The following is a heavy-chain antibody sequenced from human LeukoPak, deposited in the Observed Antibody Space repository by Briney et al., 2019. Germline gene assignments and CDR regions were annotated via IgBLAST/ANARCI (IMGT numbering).Heavy chain of an antibody. CDR1: GYTFTGYY. J-gene: IGHJ3*02. V-gene: IGHV1-2*02. D-gene: IGHD3-10*01. CDR2: INPNSGGT. Sequence: ASVKVSCKASGYTFTGYYMHWVRQAPGQGLEWMGWINPNSGGTNYAQKFQGRVTMTRDTSISTAYMELSRLRSDDTAVYYCARGYYGSGSYYAFDIWGQGTMVTVSS. CDR3: ARGYYGSGSYYAFDI.